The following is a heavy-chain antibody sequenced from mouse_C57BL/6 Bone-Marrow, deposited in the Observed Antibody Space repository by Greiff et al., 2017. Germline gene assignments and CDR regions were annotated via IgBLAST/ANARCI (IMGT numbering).Heavy chain of an antibody. D-gene: IGHD2-12*01. CDR3: ARLRRFAY. V-gene: IGHV2-2*01. Sequence: VQLQQSGPGLVQPSQSLSITCTVSGFSLTSYGVHWVRQSPGKGLEWLVVIWSGGSTDYNAAFISRLSISKDNSKSQVFFKMNSLQADDTAIYYCARLRRFAYWGQGTLVTVSA. CDR1: GFSLTSYG. J-gene: IGHJ3*01. CDR2: IWSGGST.